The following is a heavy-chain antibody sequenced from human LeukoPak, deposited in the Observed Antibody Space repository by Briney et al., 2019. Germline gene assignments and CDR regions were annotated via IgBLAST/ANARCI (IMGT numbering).Heavy chain of an antibody. CDR3: ARYYSGWYYFDY. CDR1: GGTFSSYA. D-gene: IGHD6-19*01. J-gene: IGHJ4*02. Sequence: SVKVSCKASGGTFSSYAISRVRQAPGQGLEWMGGIIPIFGTANYAQKFQGRVTITADKSTSTAYMELSSLRSEDTAVYYCARYYSGWYYFDYWGQGTLVTVSS. V-gene: IGHV1-69*06. CDR2: IIPIFGTA.